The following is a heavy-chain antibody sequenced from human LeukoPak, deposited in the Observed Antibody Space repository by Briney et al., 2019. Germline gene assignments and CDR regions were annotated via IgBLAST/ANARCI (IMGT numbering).Heavy chain of an antibody. CDR1: GFTFSSYG. CDR2: IWYDGSNK. V-gene: IGHV3-33*01. J-gene: IGHJ3*02. Sequence: PGRSLRLSCAASGFTFSSYGMHWVRQAPGKGLEWVAVIWYDGSNKYYADSVKGRFTISRDNSKNTLYLQMNSLRPEDTAVYYCARDKPYYYDSSADDAFDIWGQGTMVTVSS. CDR3: ARDKPYYYDSSADDAFDI. D-gene: IGHD3-22*01.